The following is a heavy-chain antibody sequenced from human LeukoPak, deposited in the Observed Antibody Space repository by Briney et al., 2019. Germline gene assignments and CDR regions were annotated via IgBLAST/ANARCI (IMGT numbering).Heavy chain of an antibody. D-gene: IGHD6-19*01. CDR3: ASRSSGWLVPDAFDI. CDR2: IYTSGST. V-gene: IGHV4-4*07. Sequence: PSETLSLTCTVSGGSISSYYWSWIRQPAGKGLEWIGRIYTSGSTNYNPSLKSRVTMSVDTSKNQFSLKLSSVTAADTAVYYCASRSSGWLVPDAFDIWGQGTMVTVSS. CDR1: GGSISSYY. J-gene: IGHJ3*02.